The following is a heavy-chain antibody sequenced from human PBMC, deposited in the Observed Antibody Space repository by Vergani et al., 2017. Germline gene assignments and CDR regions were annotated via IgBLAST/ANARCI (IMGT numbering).Heavy chain of an antibody. V-gene: IGHV1-8*03. J-gene: IGHJ4*02. CDR2: MNPKTGNT. Sequence: QVQLVQSGAEVKKPGASVKVSCRTSGDTFTDYDINWVRQSTGQGLECVGWMNPKTGNTVYAQKLQGRVSLTRDTSINTAYMELSSLTSDDTAVYFCARGGPFADDVWGQGTLVTVSS. D-gene: IGHD1-1*01. CDR1: GDTFTDYD. CDR3: ARGGPFADDV.